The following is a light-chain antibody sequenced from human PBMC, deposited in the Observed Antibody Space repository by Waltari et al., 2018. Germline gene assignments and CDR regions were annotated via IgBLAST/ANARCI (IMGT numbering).Light chain of an antibody. V-gene: IGLV5-37*01. CDR3: MIWPSNGLGV. J-gene: IGLJ2*01. CDR1: SDINVGSYN. CDR2: YYSDSDK. Sequence: QPVLTQPPSSSASPGESARLTCPLPSDINVGSYNIYWYQQKPGSPPRYLLYYYSDSDKGQGSGVPSRFSGSKDDAANTGILIISGLQSEDEADYYCMIWPSNGLGVFGGGTKLTVL.